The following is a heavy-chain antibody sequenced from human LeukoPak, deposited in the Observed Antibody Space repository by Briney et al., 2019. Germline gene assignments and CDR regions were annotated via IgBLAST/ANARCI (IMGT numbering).Heavy chain of an antibody. CDR1: GFTFSSYA. Sequence: GGSLRLSCAASGFTFSSYAMSWVRQAPGKGLEWVSSISDSADNTYYADSVKGRFTISRDNSKNTLFLQMNSLGAEDTAVYYCAKVYWYGSGSFICNYWGQGTLVTVSS. CDR2: ISDSADNT. V-gene: IGHV3-23*01. D-gene: IGHD3-10*01. J-gene: IGHJ4*02. CDR3: AKVYWYGSGSFICNY.